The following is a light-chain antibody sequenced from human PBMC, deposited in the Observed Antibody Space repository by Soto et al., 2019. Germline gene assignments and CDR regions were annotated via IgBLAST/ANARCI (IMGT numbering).Light chain of an antibody. V-gene: IGLV1-44*01. CDR3: ALWDDSLNGLRV. Sequence: QSVLTQPPSASGTPGQTVTNSCSGSSSNIGSNLVNWYQLLPGTTPRLLIYNNNQRPSAVPDRFSGSKSGTSASLAISGLQSEDEGDYFCALWDDSLNGLRVFGGGTKLTVL. J-gene: IGLJ3*02. CDR2: NNN. CDR1: SSNIGSNL.